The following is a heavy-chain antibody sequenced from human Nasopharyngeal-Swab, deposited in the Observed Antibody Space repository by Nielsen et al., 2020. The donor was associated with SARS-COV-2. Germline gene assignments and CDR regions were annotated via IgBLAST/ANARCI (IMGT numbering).Heavy chain of an antibody. D-gene: IGHD6-13*01. CDR1: GGSISSSNW. V-gene: IGHV4-4*02. Sequence: SETLSLTCAVSGGSISSSNWWSWVRQPPGKGLEWIGEIYHSGSTNYNPSLKSRVTISVDKSKNQFSLKLSSMTAADTAVYYCARGEYSSSWYLDYWGQGTLVTVSS. CDR2: IYHSGST. J-gene: IGHJ4*02. CDR3: ARGEYSSSWYLDY.